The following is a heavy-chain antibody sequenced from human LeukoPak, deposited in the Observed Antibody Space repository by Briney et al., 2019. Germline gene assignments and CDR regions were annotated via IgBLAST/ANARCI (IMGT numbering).Heavy chain of an antibody. J-gene: IGHJ4*02. CDR1: GYSFTTYW. D-gene: IGHD6-6*01. Sequence: GESLKISCKGSGYSFTTYWIGWVRQMPGKGLEWMGIIYPGDSGTRYSPSFQGQVTISADKSISTAYLQWSSLESSDTAMYYCARGYPEYGSTGLDYWGQGTLVTVPS. CDR3: ARGYPEYGSTGLDY. V-gene: IGHV5-51*01. CDR2: IYPGDSGT.